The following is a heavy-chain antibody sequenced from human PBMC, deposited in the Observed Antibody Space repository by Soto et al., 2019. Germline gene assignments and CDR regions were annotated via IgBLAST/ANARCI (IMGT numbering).Heavy chain of an antibody. CDR2: ISDSGTSA. J-gene: IGHJ4*02. D-gene: IGHD4-17*01. CDR1: GFTFSSYA. V-gene: IGHV3-23*01. Sequence: GGSLRLSCAASGFTFSSYAMSGVRQAPGKGLEWVSGISDSGTSAYYADSVKGRFTISRDNSKNTLYLQMNSLRAEDTAVYYCAKDVSYGGKRPYYFDYWGQGTLVTVSS. CDR3: AKDVSYGGKRPYYFDY.